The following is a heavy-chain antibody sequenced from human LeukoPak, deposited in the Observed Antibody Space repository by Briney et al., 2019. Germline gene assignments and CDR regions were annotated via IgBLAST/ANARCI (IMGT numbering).Heavy chain of an antibody. J-gene: IGHJ4*02. CDR2: ISYDGSNK. CDR1: GFTFSSYG. Sequence: GGSLRLSCAASGFTFSSYGMHWVRQAPGKGLEWVAVISYDGSNKYYADSVKGRFTISRDNSKNTLYLQMNSLRAEDTAVYYCAEDATDSSGYYSYFDYWGQGTLVTVSS. V-gene: IGHV3-30*18. CDR3: AEDATDSSGYYSYFDY. D-gene: IGHD3-22*01.